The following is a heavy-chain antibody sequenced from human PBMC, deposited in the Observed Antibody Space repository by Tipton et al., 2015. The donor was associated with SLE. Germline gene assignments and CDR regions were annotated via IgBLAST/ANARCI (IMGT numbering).Heavy chain of an antibody. Sequence: LRLSCTVSGGSISSSSHYWGWIRQPPGTGLEWIRNIYYSGTTYYSPSLKSRVTISVDTSKNQFSLKLNSVTAADTAMYYCASSSPGYTSGGGSLDYWGQGTLVTVSS. CDR1: GGSISSSSHY. D-gene: IGHD6-19*01. CDR3: ASSSPGYTSGGGSLDY. J-gene: IGHJ4*02. V-gene: IGHV4-39*01. CDR2: IYYSGTT.